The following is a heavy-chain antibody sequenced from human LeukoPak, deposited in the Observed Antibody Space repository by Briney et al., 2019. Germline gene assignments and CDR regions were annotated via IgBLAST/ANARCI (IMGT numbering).Heavy chain of an antibody. V-gene: IGHV3-23*01. CDR1: GFTFSSYA. J-gene: IGHJ6*03. D-gene: IGHD2-2*01. CDR2: ISGSGGST. Sequence: GGSLRLSCAASGFTFSSYAMSWVRQAPGKGLEWVSAISGSGGSTYYADSVKVRFTISRDNSKNTLYLQMNSLRAEDTAVYYCAVLDIVVVPAARYMDVWGKGTTVTVSS. CDR3: AVLDIVVVPAARYMDV.